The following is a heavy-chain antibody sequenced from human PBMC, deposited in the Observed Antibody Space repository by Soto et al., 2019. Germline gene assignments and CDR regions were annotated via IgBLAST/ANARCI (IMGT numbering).Heavy chain of an antibody. CDR1: GFTFSGSA. CDR2: IRSKANSYAT. CDR3: TRRGVGATTDYYYCMDV. J-gene: IGHJ6*02. Sequence: GGSLRLSCAASGFTFSGSAMHWVRQASGKGLEWVGRIRSKANSYATAYAASVKGRFTISRDDSKNTAYLQMNSLKTEDTAVYYCTRRGVGATTDYYYCMDVWGQATTVTLSS. D-gene: IGHD1-26*01. V-gene: IGHV3-73*01.